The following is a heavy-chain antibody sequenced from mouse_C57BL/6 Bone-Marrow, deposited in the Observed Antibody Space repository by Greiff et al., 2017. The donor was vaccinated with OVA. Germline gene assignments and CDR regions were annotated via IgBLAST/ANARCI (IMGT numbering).Heavy chain of an antibody. Sequence: QVQLKQPGAELVKPGASVKLSCKASGYTFTSYWMHWVKQRPGQGLEWIGMIHPNSGSTNYNEKFKSKATLTVDKSSSTAYMQLSSLTSEDSAVYYCARKKSYYYGRRGYFDVWGTGTTVTVSS. CDR2: IHPNSGST. CDR3: ARKKSYYYGRRGYFDV. CDR1: GYTFTSYW. D-gene: IGHD1-1*01. V-gene: IGHV1-64*01. J-gene: IGHJ1*03.